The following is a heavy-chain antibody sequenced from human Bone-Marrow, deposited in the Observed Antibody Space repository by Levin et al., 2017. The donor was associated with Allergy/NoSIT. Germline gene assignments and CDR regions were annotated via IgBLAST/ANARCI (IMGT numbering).Heavy chain of an antibody. J-gene: IGHJ4*02. Sequence: ASVKVSCKASGYTFTSYYMHWVRQAPGQGLEWMGIINPSGGSTSYAQKFQGRVTMTRDTSTSTVYMELSSLRSEDTAVYYCARGMAYSSSPAVVPVSHSLYDYFDYWGQGTLVTVSS. CDR1: GYTFTSYY. CDR2: INPSGGST. D-gene: IGHD6-6*01. V-gene: IGHV1-46*01. CDR3: ARGMAYSSSPAVVPVSHSLYDYFDY.